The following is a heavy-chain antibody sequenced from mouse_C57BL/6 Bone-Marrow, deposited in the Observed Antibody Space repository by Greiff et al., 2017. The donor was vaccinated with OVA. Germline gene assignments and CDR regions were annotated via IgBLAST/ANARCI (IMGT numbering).Heavy chain of an antibody. CDR2: IDPSDSYT. V-gene: IGHV1-59*01. J-gene: IGHJ4*01. D-gene: IGHD1-2*01. Sequence: VQLQQPGAELVRPGTSVKLSCKASGYTFTSYWMHWVKQRPGQGLEWIGVIDPSDSYTNYNQKFKGKATLTVDTSSSTAYMQLSSLTSEDSAVYYCARDGRRDYAMDYWGQGTSVTVSS. CDR3: ARDGRRDYAMDY. CDR1: GYTFTSYW.